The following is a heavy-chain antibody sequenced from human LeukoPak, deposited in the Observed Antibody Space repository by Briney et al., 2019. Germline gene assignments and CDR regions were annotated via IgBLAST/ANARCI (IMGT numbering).Heavy chain of an antibody. CDR2: IYPGDSKT. CDR3: ARPQYGACDY. J-gene: IGHJ4*02. CDR1: GYIFSSYW. D-gene: IGHD4-17*01. V-gene: IGHV5-51*01. Sequence: GESLKISCKTSGYIFSSYWIGWVRQMPGKGLEWVGIIYPGDSKTRYSPSFQGQVTISVDKSISTAYLQWSSLQASDTAMYYCARPQYGACDYWGQGTLVTVSS.